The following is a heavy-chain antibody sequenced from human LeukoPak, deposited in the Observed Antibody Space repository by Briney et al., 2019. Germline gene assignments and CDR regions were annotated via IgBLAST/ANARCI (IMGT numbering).Heavy chain of an antibody. V-gene: IGHV3-30-3*01. D-gene: IGHD4-17*01. Sequence: GRSLRLSCAASGFTFGSYAMHWVRQAPGKGLEGVAVISYDGSNKYYADSVKGRFTISRDNSKNTLYLQMNSLRAEDTAVYYCARANGDSREEYYFDYWGQGTLVTVSS. CDR1: GFTFGSYA. CDR2: ISYDGSNK. CDR3: ARANGDSREEYYFDY. J-gene: IGHJ4*02.